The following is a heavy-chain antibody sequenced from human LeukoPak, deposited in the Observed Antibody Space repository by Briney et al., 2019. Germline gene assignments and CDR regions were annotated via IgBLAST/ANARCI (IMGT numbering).Heavy chain of an antibody. Sequence: ASVKVSCKASGYTFTSYDINWVRQATGQGLEWMGWMNPNSGNTGYAQKFQGRVTTTRNTSISTAYMELSSLRSEDTAVYYCAVWPLHYGMDVWGQGTTVTVSS. CDR1: GYTFTSYD. D-gene: IGHD2-21*01. V-gene: IGHV1-8*01. CDR2: MNPNSGNT. CDR3: AVWPLHYGMDV. J-gene: IGHJ6*02.